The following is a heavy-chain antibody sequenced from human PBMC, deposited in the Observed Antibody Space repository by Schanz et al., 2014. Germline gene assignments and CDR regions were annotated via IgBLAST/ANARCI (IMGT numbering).Heavy chain of an antibody. CDR2: ISGNGGST. J-gene: IGHJ4*02. V-gene: IGHV3-23*04. D-gene: IGHD3-22*01. Sequence: VQLEESGGGLVQPGGSLRLSCAASGFTFTTNAMSWVRQPPGKGLEWVSAISGNGGSTYFADSVKGRFTISRDNAKNSLYLRMNSLRDEDTAVFYCARSHSGSSAYSAFDYWGQGTLVTVSS. CDR3: ARSHSGSSAYSAFDY. CDR1: GFTFTTNA.